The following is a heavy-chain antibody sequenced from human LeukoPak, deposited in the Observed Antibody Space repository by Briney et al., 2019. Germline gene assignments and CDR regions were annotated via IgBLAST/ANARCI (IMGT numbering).Heavy chain of an antibody. J-gene: IGHJ4*02. CDR3: HPLGYTSN. D-gene: IGHD6-19*01. V-gene: IGHV3-74*01. Sequence: PGGSLRLSCAVSGSTSGFTFSSRWMHWVRQAPGKGLVWVSLVKNDGTTNYADSVKGRFTVSRDNAKNTMYLQMNNLRVEDTALYFCHPLGYTSNWGQGTLVTVSS. CDR1: GFTFSSRW. CDR2: VKNDGTT.